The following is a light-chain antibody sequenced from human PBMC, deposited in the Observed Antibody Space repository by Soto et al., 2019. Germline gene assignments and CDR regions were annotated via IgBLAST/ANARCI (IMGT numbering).Light chain of an antibody. CDR3: QQYNNWPLT. Sequence: EIVMTQSPVTLSVSPGERATLSCRASQSVNSNLAWYQQKPGQAPRLLNYDTSTRAAGIPARFSGSGSGTEFTLTISSLQSEDFAVYYCQQYNNWPLTFGGGTKVEIK. CDR1: QSVNSN. CDR2: DTS. J-gene: IGKJ4*01. V-gene: IGKV3D-15*01.